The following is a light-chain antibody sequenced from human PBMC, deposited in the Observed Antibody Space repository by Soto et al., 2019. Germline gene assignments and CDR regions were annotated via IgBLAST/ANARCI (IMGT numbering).Light chain of an antibody. J-gene: IGKJ1*01. CDR3: QQYVRSPWT. V-gene: IGKV3-20*01. Sequence: MVLTQSPGTLSLSPGERATLSCRASQSVTSGYLAWYQQKPGQAPRLLIYGASSRASGIPDRFSGSGSGTAFTLTISRLEPEDFGVFYCQQYVRSPWTFGQGTRVEIK. CDR2: GAS. CDR1: QSVTSGY.